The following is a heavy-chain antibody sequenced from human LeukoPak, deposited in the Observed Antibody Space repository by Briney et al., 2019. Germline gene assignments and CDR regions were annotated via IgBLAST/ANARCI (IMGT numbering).Heavy chain of an antibody. CDR1: GFSLSEFV. Sequence: AGGSQTLSCAASGFSLSEFVMSWVRQAPGKGLEWVALTRKDISHQYYGDSVKGRFIISRDNSRNTLYLQMNSLRAVDTAVYYCAKGLSNWGNFDHWGQGSLVTVSS. J-gene: IGHJ4*02. V-gene: IGHV3-30*02. D-gene: IGHD7-27*01. CDR2: TRKDISHQ. CDR3: AKGLSNWGNFDH.